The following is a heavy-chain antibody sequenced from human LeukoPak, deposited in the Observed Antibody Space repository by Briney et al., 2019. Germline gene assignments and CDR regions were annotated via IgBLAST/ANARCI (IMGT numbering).Heavy chain of an antibody. CDR3: ARDNGLGYCSSTSCYLDY. CDR2: ISYDGSNK. V-gene: IGHV3-30*03. Sequence: PGGSLRLSCAASGFTFSSYGMHWVRQAPGKGLEWVAVISYDGSNKYYADSVKGRFTISRDNSKNTLYLQMNSLRAEDTAVYYCARDNGLGYCSSTSCYLDYWGQGTLVTVSS. J-gene: IGHJ4*02. CDR1: GFTFSSYG. D-gene: IGHD2-2*01.